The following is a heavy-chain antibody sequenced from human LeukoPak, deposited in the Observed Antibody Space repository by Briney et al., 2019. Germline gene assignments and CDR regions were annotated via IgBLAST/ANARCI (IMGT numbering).Heavy chain of an antibody. CDR2: IRYDGSNK. D-gene: IGHD7-27*01. J-gene: IGHJ3*02. CDR1: GFTFSSYG. CDR3: AKDLSNWGSGHAFDI. V-gene: IGHV3-30*02. Sequence: PGGSLRLSCAASGFTFSSYGMHWVRQAPGKGLEWVAFIRYDGSNKYYADSVKGRFTISRDNSKNTLYLQMNSLRAEDTAVYYCAKDLSNWGSGHAFDIWGQGTMVTVSS.